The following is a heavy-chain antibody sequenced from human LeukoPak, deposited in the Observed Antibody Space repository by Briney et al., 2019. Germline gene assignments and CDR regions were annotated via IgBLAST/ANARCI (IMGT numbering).Heavy chain of an antibody. CDR1: GFTFSDYY. Sequence: GGSLRLSCAASGFTFSDYYMSWIRQAPGKGLEWVSYISSSGSTIYYADSVKGRFTISRDNAKNSLYLQMNSLRAEDTAVYYCTRDARQQLVERFDYWGQGTLVTVSS. J-gene: IGHJ4*02. CDR3: TRDARQQLVERFDY. D-gene: IGHD6-13*01. V-gene: IGHV3-11*01. CDR2: ISSSGSTI.